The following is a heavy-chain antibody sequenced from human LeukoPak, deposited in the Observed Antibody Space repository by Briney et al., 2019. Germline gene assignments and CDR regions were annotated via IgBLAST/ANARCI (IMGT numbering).Heavy chain of an antibody. CDR1: GFTFSDYS. J-gene: IGHJ4*02. CDR2: ISGSGDST. CDR3: AKDLSPTRFTIFGMVILPFDY. Sequence: GGSLRLSCAASGFTFSDYSMNWVRQAPGKGLEWVSAISGSGDSTYYADSVKGRFTFSRDNSKNTLYLQINSLRAEDTAVYYCAKDLSPTRFTIFGMVILPFDYWGQGTLVTVSS. D-gene: IGHD3-3*01. V-gene: IGHV3-23*01.